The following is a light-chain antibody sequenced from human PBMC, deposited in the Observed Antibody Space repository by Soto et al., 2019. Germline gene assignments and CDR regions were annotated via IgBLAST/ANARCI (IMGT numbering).Light chain of an antibody. V-gene: IGKV1-39*01. CDR2: TAS. CDR1: QSIGRY. J-gene: IGKJ4*01. CDR3: QQGNSFPLA. Sequence: DIQMTPSPSSLSASVGDRVTITCRASQSIGRYLNWYQKKPGKAPKILIYTASTLQSGVPSRFSGSGSGTDFNLTINSLETEDFATYFCQQGNSFPLAVGGGTKLDIK.